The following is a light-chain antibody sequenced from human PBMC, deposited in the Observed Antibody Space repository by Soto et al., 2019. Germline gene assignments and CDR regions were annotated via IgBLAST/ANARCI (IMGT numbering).Light chain of an antibody. V-gene: IGLV2-8*01. Sequence: QSALTQPPSASGSPGQSVSISCTGTSSDVGGYNSVSWYQHHPGKAPKLMIYEVSKRPSGVPDRFSGSKSGNTASLTVSGLQTEDEADYYCSSYAGYNNLDVFGTGTKLTVL. CDR3: SSYAGYNNLDV. CDR2: EVS. CDR1: SSDVGGYNS. J-gene: IGLJ1*01.